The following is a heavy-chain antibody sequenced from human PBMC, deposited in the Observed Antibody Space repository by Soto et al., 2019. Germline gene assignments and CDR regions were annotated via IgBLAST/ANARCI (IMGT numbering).Heavy chain of an antibody. CDR3: TTDPIVATFSFFFGGSTAFDI. CDR2: IKSKTDGGTT. J-gene: IGHJ3*02. CDR1: GFTFSNAW. Sequence: GGSLRLSCAASGFTFSNAWMSWVRQAPGKGLEWVGRIKSKTDGGTTDYAAPVKGRFTISRDDSKNTLYLQMNSLKTEDTAVYYCTTDPIVATFSFFFGGSTAFDIWVQGTIVTGSS. V-gene: IGHV3-15*01. D-gene: IGHD5-12*01.